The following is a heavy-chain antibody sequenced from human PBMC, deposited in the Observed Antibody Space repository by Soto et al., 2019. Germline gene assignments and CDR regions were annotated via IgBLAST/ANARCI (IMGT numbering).Heavy chain of an antibody. J-gene: IGHJ6*03. V-gene: IGHV3-30*18. CDR3: AKNHRETNYGDKRYYYYYYMDV. CDR1: GFTFSSYG. Sequence: GGSLRLSCAASGFTFSSYGMHWVRQAPGKGLEWVAVISYDGSNKYYADSVKGRFTISRDNSKNTLYLQMNSLRAEDTAVYYCAKNHRETNYGDKRYYYYYYMDVWGKGTTVTVSS. CDR2: ISYDGSNK. D-gene: IGHD4-17*01.